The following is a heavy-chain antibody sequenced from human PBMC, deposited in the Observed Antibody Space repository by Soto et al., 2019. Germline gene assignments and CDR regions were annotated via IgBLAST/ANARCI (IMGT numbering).Heavy chain of an antibody. Sequence: QVQLQESGPGLVKPSQTLSLTCTVSGGSISSGDYYWSWIRQPPGKGLEWIGYIYYSGSTYYNPSLKSRVTISVDTSKNQFSLNLSSVTAADTAVYYCARVNTVTTYYFDYWGQGTLVTVSS. CDR3: ARVNTVTTYYFDY. CDR1: GGSISSGDYY. D-gene: IGHD4-17*01. CDR2: IYYSGST. V-gene: IGHV4-30-4*01. J-gene: IGHJ4*02.